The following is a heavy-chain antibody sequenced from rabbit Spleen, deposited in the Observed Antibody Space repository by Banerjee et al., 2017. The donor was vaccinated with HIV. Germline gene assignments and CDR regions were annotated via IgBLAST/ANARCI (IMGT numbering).Heavy chain of an antibody. Sequence: QEQLVESGGGLIQPGGSLKLSCKASGFDFSSNAMCWVRQAPGKGLEWIGCIFGGSGATTYYASWAKGRFTISKTSSTTVTLQMTSLTAADTATYFCARDQAGDADYGPYYLNLWGPGTLVTVS. D-gene: IGHD2-1*01. V-gene: IGHV1S45*01. CDR1: GFDFSSNA. CDR2: IFGGSGATT. J-gene: IGHJ4*01. CDR3: ARDQAGDADYGPYYLNL.